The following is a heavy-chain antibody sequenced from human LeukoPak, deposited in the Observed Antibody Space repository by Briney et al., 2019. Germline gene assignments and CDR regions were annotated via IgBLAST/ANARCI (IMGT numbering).Heavy chain of an antibody. CDR2: INPSGGST. J-gene: IGHJ4*02. Sequence: GASVKVSCKASGYTFTSYYMHWVRQAPGQGLEWMGIINPSGGSTSYAQKFQGRVTMTRDTSTSTVYMELSSLRSEDTAVYYCARGYPPIVVVPAAMGLGYWGQGTLVTVSS. D-gene: IGHD2-2*01. CDR3: ARGYPPIVVVPAAMGLGY. V-gene: IGHV1-46*01. CDR1: GYTFTSYY.